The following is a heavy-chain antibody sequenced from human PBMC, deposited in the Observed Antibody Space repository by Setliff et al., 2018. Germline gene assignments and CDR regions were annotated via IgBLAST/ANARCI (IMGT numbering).Heavy chain of an antibody. CDR1: GYTFTSYD. CDR3: ARARHFGMDV. V-gene: IGHV1-8*02. Sequence: ASVKVSCKASGYTFTSYDINWVRQATGQGLEWMGWMNPNSGNTGYAQTLEGRLTLTRDTSIRTTYMELATLRSDDTAVYYCARARHFGMDVWGQGTTVTVSS. J-gene: IGHJ6*02. CDR2: MNPNSGNT.